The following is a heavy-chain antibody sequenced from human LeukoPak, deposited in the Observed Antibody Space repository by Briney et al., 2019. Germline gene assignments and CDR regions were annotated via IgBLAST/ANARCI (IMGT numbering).Heavy chain of an antibody. CDR1: GGSISRYY. J-gene: IGHJ4*02. V-gene: IGHV4-59*08. CDR3: ARQYYYDSSGYFDY. Sequence: PSETLSLTCTVSGGSISRYYWSWIRQPPGKGLEWIGCIYYSGSANYNPSLKSRVTISVDTSKNQFSLKLSSVTAADTAVYYCARQYYYDSSGYFDYWGQGTLVTVSS. D-gene: IGHD3-22*01. CDR2: IYYSGSA.